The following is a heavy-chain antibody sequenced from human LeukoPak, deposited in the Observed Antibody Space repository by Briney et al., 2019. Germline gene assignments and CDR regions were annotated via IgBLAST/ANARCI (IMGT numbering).Heavy chain of an antibody. V-gene: IGHV1-69*04. Sequence: RASVKVSCKAPGGTFSSYTISWVRQAPGQGLEWMGRIIPILGIANYARKFQGRVTITADKSTSTAYMELSSLRSEDTAVYYCAREAGYCSGGSCSSDFDYWGQGTLVTVSS. J-gene: IGHJ4*02. CDR1: GGTFSSYT. D-gene: IGHD2-15*01. CDR3: AREAGYCSGGSCSSDFDY. CDR2: IIPILGIA.